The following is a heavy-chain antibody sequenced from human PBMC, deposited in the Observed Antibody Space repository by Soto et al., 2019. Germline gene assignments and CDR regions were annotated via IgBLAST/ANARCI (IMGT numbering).Heavy chain of an antibody. Sequence: QVQLQQWGAGLLKPSETLSLTCAVYGGSFSGYYWSWIRQPPGKGLEWIGEINHSGSTNYNPSLKSRVTISVDTSKNKFSLKLSSVTAADTAVYYCARGPTRSSTSFSDYWGQGTLVTVSS. J-gene: IGHJ4*02. CDR1: GGSFSGYY. CDR3: ARGPTRSSTSFSDY. CDR2: INHSGST. D-gene: IGHD2-2*01. V-gene: IGHV4-34*01.